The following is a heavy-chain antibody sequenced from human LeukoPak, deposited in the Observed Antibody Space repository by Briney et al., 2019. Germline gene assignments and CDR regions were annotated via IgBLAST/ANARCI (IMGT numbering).Heavy chain of an antibody. CDR2: IYTSGSI. CDR1: GGSISSYY. V-gene: IGHV4-4*07. Sequence: SETLSLTCTVSGGSISSYYWSWIRQPAGKGLEWIGRIYTSGSITYNPSLKSRVTMSVDTSKNQFSLKVSSVTAADTAVYYCARVFDSGSQAYFYYMDVWGKGTTVTISS. J-gene: IGHJ6*03. D-gene: IGHD3-10*01. CDR3: ARVFDSGSQAYFYYMDV.